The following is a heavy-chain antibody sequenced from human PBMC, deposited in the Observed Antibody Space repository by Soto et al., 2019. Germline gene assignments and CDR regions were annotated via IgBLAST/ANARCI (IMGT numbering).Heavy chain of an antibody. CDR1: GYTFTSYG. D-gene: IGHD2-8*01. CDR2: ISAYNGNT. CDR3: ARDECTNGVSYNGY. V-gene: IGHV1-18*01. Sequence: GASVKVSCKASGYTFTSYGISWVRQAPGQGLEWMGWISAYNGNTKYAQKLQGRVTMNKDTSTRTAYMELRSLRSDDTAVYYCARDECTNGVSYNGYWGQGTLVTVSS. J-gene: IGHJ4*02.